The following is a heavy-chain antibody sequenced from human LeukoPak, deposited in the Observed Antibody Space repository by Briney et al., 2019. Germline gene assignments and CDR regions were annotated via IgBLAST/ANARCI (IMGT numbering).Heavy chain of an antibody. J-gene: IGHJ4*02. CDR1: RFTFSSYG. CDR2: ISSSSSTI. CDR3: ARAWYSWGYYFDY. D-gene: IGHD1-26*01. Sequence: GGSLRLSCAASRFTFSSYGMNWVRQAPGKGLEWVSYISSSSSTIFYADSVKGRFTISRDNAKNSLYLQMHSLRDEDTAVYYCARAWYSWGYYFDYWGQGTLVTVSS. V-gene: IGHV3-48*02.